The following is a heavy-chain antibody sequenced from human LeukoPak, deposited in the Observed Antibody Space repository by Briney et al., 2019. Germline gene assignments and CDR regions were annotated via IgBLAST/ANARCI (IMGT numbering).Heavy chain of an antibody. J-gene: IGHJ4*02. D-gene: IGHD3-10*01. Sequence: ASVRVSCKTSGYTFSDYGLTWVRQAPGQGLEWLGWVTGFNGKTNYARRVEDRLILTTDTSTSTGTLDLRGLRADDTAVYCCARVGNSGEFDFWGQGTLVTVSS. CDR3: ARVGNSGEFDF. V-gene: IGHV1-18*01. CDR1: GYTFSDYG. CDR2: VTGFNGKT.